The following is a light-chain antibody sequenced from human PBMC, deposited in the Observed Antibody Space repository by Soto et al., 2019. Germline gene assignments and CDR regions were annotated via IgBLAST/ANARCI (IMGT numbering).Light chain of an antibody. CDR2: DAS. V-gene: IGKV3-11*01. J-gene: IGKJ4*01. CDR1: QSVSKY. CDR3: HQRSNWPLT. Sequence: ELVLTQSPATLSLSPGGSATLSCRASQSVSKYLAWYQQKPGQALRLLIYDASKRAAGIPARFSGSGSGTDFTLTISSLEPEDFAVYFCHQRSNWPLTFCGGTKLEIK.